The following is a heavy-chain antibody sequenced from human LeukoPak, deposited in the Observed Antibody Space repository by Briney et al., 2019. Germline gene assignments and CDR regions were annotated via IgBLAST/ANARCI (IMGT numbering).Heavy chain of an antibody. CDR1: GFTFSSYG. J-gene: IGHJ6*02. CDR3: ANLLSYYDFWSGYYKNYYYGMDV. Sequence: GGSLRLSCAASGFTFSSYGMHWVRQAPGKGLEWVAVISYDGSNKYYADSVKGRFTISRDNSKNALYLQMNSLRAEDTAVYYCANLLSYYDFWSGYYKNYYYGMDVWGQGTTVTVSS. D-gene: IGHD3-3*01. V-gene: IGHV3-30*18. CDR2: ISYDGSNK.